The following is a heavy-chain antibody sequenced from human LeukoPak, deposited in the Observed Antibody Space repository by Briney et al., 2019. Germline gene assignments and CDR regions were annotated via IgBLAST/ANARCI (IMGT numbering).Heavy chain of an antibody. CDR2: ISTDGSST. J-gene: IGHJ6*02. Sequence: GGSLRLSCAASGFTFSSYWMHWVRQGPGKGLVWVSRISTDGSSTDYADSVKGRFTISREDAKNSFYLQMNSLRAGDTAVYYCARGDCTGGSCSSMDVWGQGTTVTVSS. CDR3: ARGDCTGGSCSSMDV. V-gene: IGHV3-74*01. D-gene: IGHD2-15*01. CDR1: GFTFSSYW.